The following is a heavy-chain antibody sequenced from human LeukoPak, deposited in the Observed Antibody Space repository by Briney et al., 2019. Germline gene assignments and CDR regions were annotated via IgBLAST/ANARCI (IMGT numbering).Heavy chain of an antibody. CDR2: ISAYNGNT. Sequence: ASVKVSCKASGYTFTSYGISWVRQAPGQGLEWMGGISAYNGNTNYAQKLQGRVTMTTDTSTSTAYMELRSLRSDDTAVYYCARDWDSSGYYEMKSPFDYWGQGTLVTVSS. D-gene: IGHD3-22*01. CDR1: GYTFTSYG. J-gene: IGHJ4*02. V-gene: IGHV1-18*01. CDR3: ARDWDSSGYYEMKSPFDY.